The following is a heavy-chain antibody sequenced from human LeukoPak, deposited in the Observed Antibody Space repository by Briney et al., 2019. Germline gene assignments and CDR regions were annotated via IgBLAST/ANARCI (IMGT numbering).Heavy chain of an antibody. D-gene: IGHD5-24*01. V-gene: IGHV3-7*01. CDR3: TTDASRVPITPDAFDI. CDR2: IKPDGSEK. CDR1: GFTFNTYW. Sequence: GGSLRLSCAASGFTFNTYWMSWVRQAPGKGLEWVANIKPDGSEKYYMDSVKGRFTISRDNAKNSLYLQMNSLRAEDTAVYYCTTDASRVPITPDAFDIWGQGTMVTVSS. J-gene: IGHJ3*02.